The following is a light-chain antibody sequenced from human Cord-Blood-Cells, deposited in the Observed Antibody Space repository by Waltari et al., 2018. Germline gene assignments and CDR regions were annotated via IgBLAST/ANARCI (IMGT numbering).Light chain of an antibody. CDR1: RSDVRSYHP. J-gene: IGLJ2*01. V-gene: IGLV2-23*01. Sequence: QSALTQPASVSGSPGQSITLSCTGTRSDVRSYHPVSWYQQHPGKAPKLMIYEGSKRPSGVSNRFSGSKSGNTASLTISGLQAEDEADYYCCSYAGSSTLFGGGTKLTVL. CDR3: CSYAGSSTL. CDR2: EGS.